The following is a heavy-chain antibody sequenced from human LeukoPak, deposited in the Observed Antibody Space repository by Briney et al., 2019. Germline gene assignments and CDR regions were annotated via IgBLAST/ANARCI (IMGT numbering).Heavy chain of an antibody. V-gene: IGHV4-34*01. CDR1: GGSFSGYY. J-gene: IGHJ3*02. D-gene: IGHD6-19*01. Sequence: SETLSLTCAVYGGSFSGYYWSWIRQPPGKGLEWIGEINHSGSTNYNPSLKSRVTISVDTSKNQFSLKLSSVTAADTAVYYCARRSSGSRRGAFGIWGQGTMVTVSS. CDR3: ARRSSGSRRGAFGI. CDR2: INHSGST.